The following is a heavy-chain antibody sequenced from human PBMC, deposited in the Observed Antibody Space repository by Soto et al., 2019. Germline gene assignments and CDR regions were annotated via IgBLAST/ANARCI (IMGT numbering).Heavy chain of an antibody. CDR2: TYYRSKWYN. CDR3: ARDHPERRQDNWFDP. J-gene: IGHJ5*02. D-gene: IGHD1-1*01. V-gene: IGHV6-1*01. CDR1: GDSFSSNSAA. Sequence: PSQTLSLTCAISGDSFSSNSAALNWIRQSPSRGLEWLGRTYYRSKWYNDYAVSVKSRITINPDTSKNQFSLQLNSVTPEDTAVYYCARDHPERRQDNWFDPWGQGTLVTVSS.